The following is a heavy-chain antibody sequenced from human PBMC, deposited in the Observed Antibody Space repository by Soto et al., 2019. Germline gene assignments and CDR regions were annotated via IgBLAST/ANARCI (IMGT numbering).Heavy chain of an antibody. D-gene: IGHD3-16*01. CDR1: GGTFSSYA. CDR3: ASSYYDYVGGSYKTATDFDY. V-gene: IGHV1-69*01. J-gene: IGHJ4*02. Sequence: QVQLVQSGAEVKKPGSSVKVSCKASGGTFSSYAISWVRQAPGQGLEWMGGIIPIFGTANYAQKFQGRVTITADESTSTAYMELSSLRSEDTAVYYCASSYYDYVGGSYKTATDFDYWGQGTLVTVSS. CDR2: IIPIFGTA.